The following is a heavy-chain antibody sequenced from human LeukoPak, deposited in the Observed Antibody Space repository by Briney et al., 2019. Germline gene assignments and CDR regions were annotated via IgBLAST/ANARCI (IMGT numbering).Heavy chain of an antibody. J-gene: IGHJ4*02. CDR2: IIPIFGTA. V-gene: IGHV1-69*13. D-gene: IGHD6-13*01. CDR1: GGTFSSYA. Sequence: VASVHVSCQASGGTFSSYAISWVRQAPGQGLEWMGGIIPIFGTANYAQKFQGRVTITADEPTSTAYMELSSLRSEDTAVYYCARDAGIAAESDLDYWGQGTLVTVSS. CDR3: ARDAGIAAESDLDY.